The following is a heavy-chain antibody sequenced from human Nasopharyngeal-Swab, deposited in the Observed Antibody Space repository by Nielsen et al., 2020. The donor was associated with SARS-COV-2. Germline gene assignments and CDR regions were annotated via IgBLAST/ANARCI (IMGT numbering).Heavy chain of an antibody. V-gene: IGHV1-8*01. CDR3: AREGTGYCSGGSCYDSTAGFDY. J-gene: IGHJ4*02. CDR1: GYTFTSYD. D-gene: IGHD2-15*01. Sequence: ASVKVSCKASGYTFTSYDINWVRQATGQGLEWMGWMNPNSGNTGYAQKFQGRVTMTRNTSISTAYMELSSLRSEDTAVYYCAREGTGYCSGGSCYDSTAGFDYWGQGTLVTVSS. CDR2: MNPNSGNT.